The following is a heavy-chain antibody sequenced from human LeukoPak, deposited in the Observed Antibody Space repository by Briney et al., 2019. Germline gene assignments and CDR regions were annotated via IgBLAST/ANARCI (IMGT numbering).Heavy chain of an antibody. CDR2: ISSSGGST. V-gene: IGHV3-23*01. D-gene: IGHD4-23*01. CDR1: GFTFSGYA. J-gene: IGHJ4*02. CDR3: AKEETKVVTPGLEY. Sequence: AGGSLRPSCAASGFTFSGYAMSWVRQAPGKGLEWVSAISSSGGSTWYADSVKGRFTISRDNSKNTVHLQMNSLRAEDTAVYYCAKEETKVVTPGLEYWGQGTLVTVSS.